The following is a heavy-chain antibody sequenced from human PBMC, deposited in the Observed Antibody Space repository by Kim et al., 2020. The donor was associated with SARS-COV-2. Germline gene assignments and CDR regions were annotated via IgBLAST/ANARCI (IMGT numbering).Heavy chain of an antibody. CDR1: GGSFSGYY. J-gene: IGHJ3*02. V-gene: IGHV4-34*01. CDR2: INHSGST. CDR3: ASPGRYYDSRTNYAFDI. D-gene: IGHD3-22*01. Sequence: SETLSLTCAVYGGSFSGYYWSWIRQPPGKGLEWIGEINHSGSTNYNPSLKSRVTISVDTSKNQFSLKLSSVTAADTAVYYCASPGRYYDSRTNYAFDIWGQGTMVTVSS.